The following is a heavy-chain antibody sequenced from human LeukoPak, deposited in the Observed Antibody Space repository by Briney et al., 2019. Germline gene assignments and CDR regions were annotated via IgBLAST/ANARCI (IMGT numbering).Heavy chain of an antibody. J-gene: IGHJ4*02. CDR1: GFSLSTSGVG. Sequence: SGPTLVNPTQTLTLTCTFSGFSLSTSGVGVGWIRQPPGQALEWLALIYWDDDKRYIPSLKSRLTITKDTSKNQVVLTMTNMDPVDTATYYCAHRLGVAGAKMNYFDYWGQGTLVTVSS. D-gene: IGHD6-19*01. V-gene: IGHV2-5*02. CDR2: IYWDDDK. CDR3: AHRLGVAGAKMNYFDY.